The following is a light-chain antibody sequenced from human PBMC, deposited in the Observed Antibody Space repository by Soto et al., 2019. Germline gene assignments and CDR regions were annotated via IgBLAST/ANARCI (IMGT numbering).Light chain of an antibody. V-gene: IGKV3-20*01. CDR3: QQNGYSPYT. CDR1: QSVSSSY. J-gene: IGKJ2*01. CDR2: GVS. Sequence: EIVLTQSPGTLSLSPGQRATLSCRASQSVSSSYLLWYQQKPGQAPRLLIYGVSSRATGIPDRLSGSGSGTDFTLTISRLEPEDFAVYYCQQNGYSPYTFGQGTKLEIK.